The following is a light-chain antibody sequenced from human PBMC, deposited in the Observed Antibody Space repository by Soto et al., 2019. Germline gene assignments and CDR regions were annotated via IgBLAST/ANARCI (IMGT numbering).Light chain of an antibody. CDR3: QQYYGTTQT. V-gene: IGKV4-1*01. CDR2: WAS. Sequence: DIVMTESPDSLAVSLGERATINCKSSQSVLYSSNSKNYLAWYQQKPGQPPKLLIYWASTRESGVPDRLRSSGAGRNFTLTMGSLPAEDVAVYYCQQYYGTTQTFGQVTTVDIK. CDR1: QSVLYSSNSKNY. J-gene: IGKJ1*01.